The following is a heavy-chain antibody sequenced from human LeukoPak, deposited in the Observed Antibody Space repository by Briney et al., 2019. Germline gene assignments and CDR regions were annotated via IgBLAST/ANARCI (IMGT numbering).Heavy chain of an antibody. Sequence: GGSLRLSCAASGFTFSSYAMTWVRQAPGKGLEWVSAISADAVDTFYAPSVKGRFTISRDNSKNTLYLQINSLRAEDTAMYYCAKDVWWSVSWGQGTLVTVSS. CDR2: ISADAVDT. J-gene: IGHJ5*02. CDR1: GFTFSSYA. V-gene: IGHV3-23*01. CDR3: AKDVWWSVS. D-gene: IGHD2-8*02.